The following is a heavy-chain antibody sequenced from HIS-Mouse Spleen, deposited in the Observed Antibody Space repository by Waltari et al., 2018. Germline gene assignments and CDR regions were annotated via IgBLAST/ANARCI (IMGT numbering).Heavy chain of an antibody. Sequence: QLQLQESGPGLVKPSETLSLPCTVPGGSISGSSYYGAWIRQPPGKGLEWIGSIYYSGSTYYNPSLKSRVTISVDTSKNQFSLKLSSVTAADTAVYYCARVSSSSSDAFDIWGQGTMVTVSS. CDR2: IYYSGST. CDR3: ARVSSSSSDAFDI. V-gene: IGHV4-39*07. D-gene: IGHD6-6*01. J-gene: IGHJ3*02. CDR1: GGSISGSSYY.